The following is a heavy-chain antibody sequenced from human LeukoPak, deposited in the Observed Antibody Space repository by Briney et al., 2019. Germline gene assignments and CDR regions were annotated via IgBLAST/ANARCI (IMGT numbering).Heavy chain of an antibody. V-gene: IGHV3-23*01. CDR3: AKPYDSSGSYYYYYYYGMDV. D-gene: IGHD3-10*01. CDR2: ITGGGGSP. J-gene: IGHJ6*02. CDR1: GFTFSSYW. Sequence: GGSLRLSCAASGFTFSSYWMHWVRQAPGKGLEWVSGITGGGGSPYYADSVKGRFTISRDNSKNTLYLQMNSLRVEDTAVYYCAKPYDSSGSYYYYYYYGMDVWGQGTTVTVSS.